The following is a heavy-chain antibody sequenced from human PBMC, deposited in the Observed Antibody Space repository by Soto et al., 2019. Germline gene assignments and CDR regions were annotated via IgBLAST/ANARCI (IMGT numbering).Heavy chain of an antibody. Sequence: PGESLKISCQTPGYTFTNDWNGWGRQMPGGGLKWLGLLFPCDFDFRHSTSFEGQVPPPADRSTATAFLQWRSLEASDSALYSCARLVSLLQPFDSWGQGTPVTVSS. CDR3: ARLVSLLQPFDS. CDR2: LFPCDFDF. D-gene: IGHD4-4*01. CDR1: GYTFTNDW. V-gene: IGHV5-51*01. J-gene: IGHJ5*01.